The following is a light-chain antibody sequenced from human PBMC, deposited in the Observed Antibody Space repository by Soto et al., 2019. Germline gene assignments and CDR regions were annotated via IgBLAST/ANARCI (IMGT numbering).Light chain of an antibody. V-gene: IGKV3-15*01. CDR1: PISSN. CDR2: GAS. CDR3: QQYNNWPYT. Sequence: VVSQSAASLSVSTGDRVTISCRAGPISSNLAWHQQRPGQARRLLIYGASVRATGVPARFSGSGSGTEFTLTINSLQSEDYAVYVWQQYNNWPYTFG. J-gene: IGKJ2*01.